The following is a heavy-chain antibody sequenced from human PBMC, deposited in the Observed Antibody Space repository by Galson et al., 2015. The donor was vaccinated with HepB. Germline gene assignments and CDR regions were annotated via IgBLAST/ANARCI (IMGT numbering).Heavy chain of an antibody. J-gene: IGHJ3*02. Sequence: SVKVSCKASGFTFTSSAMQWVRQARGQRLEWIGWIVVGSGNTNYAQKFQERVTITRDMSTSTAYMELSSLRSEDTAVYYCAAGRGGYNYFRPVVNAFDIWGQGTMVTVSS. V-gene: IGHV1-58*02. CDR1: GFTFTSSA. CDR3: AAGRGGYNYFRPVVNAFDI. CDR2: IVVGSGNT. D-gene: IGHD5-24*01.